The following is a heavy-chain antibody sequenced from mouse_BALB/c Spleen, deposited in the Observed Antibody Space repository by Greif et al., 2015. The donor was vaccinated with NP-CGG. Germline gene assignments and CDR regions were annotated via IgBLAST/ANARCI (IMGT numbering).Heavy chain of an antibody. J-gene: IGHJ2*01. CDR1: GFTFSSYA. CDR2: ISSGGSYT. D-gene: IGHD1-1*01. Sequence: EVNLVESGGGLVKPGGSLKLSCAASGFTFSSYAMSWVRQSPEKRLAWVAEISSGGSYTYYPDTVTGRFTISRDNAKNTLYLEMSSLRSEDTAMYDWASIHYYGSSYYFDYWGQGTTLTVSS. CDR3: ASIHYYGSSYYFDY. V-gene: IGHV5-9-4*01.